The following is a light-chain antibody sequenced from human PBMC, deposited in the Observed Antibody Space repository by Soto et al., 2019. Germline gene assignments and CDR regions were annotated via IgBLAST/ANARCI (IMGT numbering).Light chain of an antibody. CDR3: QQYNSWPPIT. J-gene: IGKJ5*01. CDR1: QSVSSY. Sequence: EVVLTQSPVTLSLSPGERATLSCRASQSVSSYLAWYQQKPGQAPRLLIYGASSRATGIPDRFSGSGSGTDFTLTISSLEPEDFVVYYCQQYNSWPPITFGQGTRLEIK. CDR2: GAS. V-gene: IGKV3-11*01.